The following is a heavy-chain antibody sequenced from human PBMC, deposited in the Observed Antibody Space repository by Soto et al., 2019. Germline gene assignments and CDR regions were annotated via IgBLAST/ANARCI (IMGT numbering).Heavy chain of an antibody. Sequence: SETLSLTCTVSGGSISSGGYSWSWIRQPPGKGLEWMGYIYHGSTYYNPSLKSRVTISVDRSKNQFSLKLSSVTAADTAVYYCARITYCGGDCYRGFDPWGQGTLVTVSS. CDR2: IYHGST. V-gene: IGHV4-30-2*01. CDR1: GGSISSGGYS. CDR3: ARITYCGGDCYRGFDP. D-gene: IGHD2-21*02. J-gene: IGHJ5*02.